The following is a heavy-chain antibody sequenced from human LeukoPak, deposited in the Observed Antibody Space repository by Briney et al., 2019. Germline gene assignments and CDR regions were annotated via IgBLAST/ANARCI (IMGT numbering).Heavy chain of an antibody. CDR2: INPSGGST. V-gene: IGHV1-46*01. CDR3: AREGDPYYYDSSGYYNWFDP. CDR1: GYTFTSYY. Sequence: ASVTVSCKASGYTFTSYYMHWVRQAPGQGLEWMGIINPSGGSTSYAQKFQGRVTMTRDMSTSTVYMELSGLRSEDTAVYYCAREGDPYYYDSSGYYNWFDPWGQGTLVTVSS. J-gene: IGHJ5*02. D-gene: IGHD3-22*01.